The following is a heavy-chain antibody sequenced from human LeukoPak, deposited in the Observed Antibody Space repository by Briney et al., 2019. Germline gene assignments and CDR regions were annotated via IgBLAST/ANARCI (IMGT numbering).Heavy chain of an antibody. CDR2: IIPIFGTA. Sequence: SVKVSCKASGGTFSSYAISWVRQAPGQGLEWMGGIIPIFGTANYAQKFQGRVTITADESTSTAYMELSSLRSEDTAVYYCVLRLGESPNGAFDIWGQGTMVTVSS. CDR1: GGTFSSYA. J-gene: IGHJ3*02. V-gene: IGHV1-69*13. CDR3: VLRLGESPNGAFDI. D-gene: IGHD3-16*01.